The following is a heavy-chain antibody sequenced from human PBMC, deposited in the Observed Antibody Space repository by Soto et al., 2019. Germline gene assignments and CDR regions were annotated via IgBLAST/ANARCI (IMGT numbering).Heavy chain of an antibody. V-gene: IGHV1-2*02. Sequence: ASEKLSCAASGSTFRYHYIHWVRQDPGQGLEWMGWINPDNGGTNYALNFRGRVTMTRDTSISTAYMELTSLTSDDTAVYFCARVPVSDFVWGSYRYTFDDWGQGTLVTV. CDR2: INPDNGGT. D-gene: IGHD3-16*02. CDR3: ARVPVSDFVWGSYRYTFDD. J-gene: IGHJ4*02. CDR1: GSTFRYHY.